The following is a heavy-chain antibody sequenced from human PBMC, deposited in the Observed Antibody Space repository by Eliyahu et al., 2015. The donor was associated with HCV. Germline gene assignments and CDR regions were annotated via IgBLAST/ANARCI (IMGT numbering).Heavy chain of an antibody. J-gene: IGHJ6*03. Sequence: EVQLVESGGGLVKPGGSLXLSCAASGFTFXQAWMSWVRQAPGKGLERIGRIKXKTDGGTTDYAAPVKGRFTISRDDSKSTLYLQMNSLKTEDTAVYYCTTGAPGGFDYYLDVWGQGTTVTVSS. D-gene: IGHD3-10*01. CDR3: TTGAPGGFDYYLDV. V-gene: IGHV3-15*01. CDR1: GFTFXQAW. CDR2: IKXKTDGGTT.